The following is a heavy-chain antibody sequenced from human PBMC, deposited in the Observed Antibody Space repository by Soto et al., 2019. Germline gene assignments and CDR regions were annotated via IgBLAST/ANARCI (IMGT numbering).Heavy chain of an antibody. D-gene: IGHD2-8*01. CDR1: VFTFISYA. V-gene: IGHV3-23*01. CDR3: VKAVYLLDFDY. J-gene: IGHJ4*02. CDR2: ISGTGTTT. Sequence: GRSLSLSCASYVFTFISYAMTWVRQAPGKGLEWVSTISGTGTTTYYADSVKGRFTISRDNSKNTLYLQMNSLRTEDTAVYYCVKAVYLLDFDYWGQGTLVTVSS.